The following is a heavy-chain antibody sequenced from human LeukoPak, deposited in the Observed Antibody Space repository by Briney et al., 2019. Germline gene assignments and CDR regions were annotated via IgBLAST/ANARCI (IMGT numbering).Heavy chain of an antibody. CDR2: IYYSGNT. Sequence: PSETLSLTCIVAGGTISSYYWSWLRQPPGKVLEWIGYIYYSGNTNYNPSLKSRVTISVDTSKNQFSLKLSSVTAADTAVYYCARHRGSGSYYDFDYWGQGTLVTVSS. V-gene: IGHV4-59*08. CDR3: ARHRGSGSYYDFDY. J-gene: IGHJ4*02. D-gene: IGHD1-26*01. CDR1: GGTISSYY.